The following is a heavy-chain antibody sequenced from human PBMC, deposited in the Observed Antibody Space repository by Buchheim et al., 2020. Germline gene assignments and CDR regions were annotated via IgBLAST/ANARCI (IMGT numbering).Heavy chain of an antibody. D-gene: IGHD3-3*01. CDR1: GGSFSGYY. J-gene: IGHJ4*02. Sequence: QVQLQQWGAGLLKPSETLSLTCAVYGGSFSGYYWSWIRQPPGKGPEWIGEINHSGSTNYNPSLKSRVTISVDTSKNQFSLKLSSVTAADTAVYYCARGTGGDFWSGYYGWGQGTL. CDR3: ARGTGGDFWSGYYG. V-gene: IGHV4-34*01. CDR2: INHSGST.